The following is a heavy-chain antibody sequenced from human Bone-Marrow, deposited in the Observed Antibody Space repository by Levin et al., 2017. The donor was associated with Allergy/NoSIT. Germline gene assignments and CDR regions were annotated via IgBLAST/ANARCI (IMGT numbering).Heavy chain of an antibody. CDR2: IHRNGGST. D-gene: IGHD2-8*01. V-gene: IGHV3-23*01. CDR1: GFTFADYG. CDR3: AKDINGPLRLDA. J-gene: IGHJ5*02. Sequence: GGSLRLSCAASGFTFADYGMTWVRQAPGKGLEWVSGIHRNGGSTYYAESVRGRFTISRDNSKNTLYLQMNSLTDEDTAVYYCAKDINGPLRLDAWGQGILVTVSS.